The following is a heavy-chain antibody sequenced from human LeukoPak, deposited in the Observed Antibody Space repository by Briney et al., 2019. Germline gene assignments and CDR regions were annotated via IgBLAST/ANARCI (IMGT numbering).Heavy chain of an antibody. V-gene: IGHV4-30-4*08. Sequence: SETLSLTCTVSGGSISSGGYYWSWIRQHPGKGLEWIGYIYYSGSTYYNPSLKSRVTISVDTSKNQFSLKLSSVTAADTAVYYCASRYVPNYYYGMDVWGQGTTVTVSS. CDR3: ASRYVPNYYYGMDV. J-gene: IGHJ6*02. CDR1: GGSISSGGYY. CDR2: IYYSGST. D-gene: IGHD3-16*01.